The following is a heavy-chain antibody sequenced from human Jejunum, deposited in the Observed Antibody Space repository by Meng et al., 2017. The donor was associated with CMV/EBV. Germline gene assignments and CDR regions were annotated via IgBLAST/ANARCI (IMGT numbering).Heavy chain of an antibody. CDR2: MKENGSEI. J-gene: IGHJ3*01. Sequence: GFTFGSYWVAWVRQAPGKGLEWVASMKENGSEIHYLDSVEGRFTITRDNAKNSLYLQMNTLRVEDTALYYCARGEYELLFGAFDVWGQGTMVTVSS. CDR1: GFTFGSYW. CDR3: ARGEYELLFGAFDV. V-gene: IGHV3-7*01. D-gene: IGHD3-10*01.